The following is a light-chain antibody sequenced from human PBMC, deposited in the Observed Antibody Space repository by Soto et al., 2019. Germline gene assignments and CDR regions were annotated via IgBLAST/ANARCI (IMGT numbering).Light chain of an antibody. CDR2: EIN. CDR1: SSDVGAYDY. J-gene: IGLJ1*01. Sequence: QSAMTQPPSASGSPGQSVTISCTGTSSDVGAYDYVSWYQQHPGKAPKLMIYEINKRPSGVPDRFSGSKSGNTASLTVSGVQAEDEADYYCSPFPGSNNFADLFGNGTKVTV. V-gene: IGLV2-8*01. CDR3: SPFPGSNNFADL.